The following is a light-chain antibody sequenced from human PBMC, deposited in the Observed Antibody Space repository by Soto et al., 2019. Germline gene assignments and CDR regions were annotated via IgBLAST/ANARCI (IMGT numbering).Light chain of an antibody. Sequence: QPVLTQPPSASGSPGQSVTISCTGTSSDVGGYNYVSWYQHHPGNAPKLMIFEVNKRTSGVPDRFSGSKSGNTVSLTVSGLQAEDEADYYCSSYAGSNTPYVFGTGTKVTVL. CDR3: SSYAGSNTPYV. CDR1: SSDVGGYNY. V-gene: IGLV2-8*01. J-gene: IGLJ1*01. CDR2: EVN.